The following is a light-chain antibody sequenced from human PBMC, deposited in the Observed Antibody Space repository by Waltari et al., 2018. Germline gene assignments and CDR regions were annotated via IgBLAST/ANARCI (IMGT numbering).Light chain of an antibody. CDR2: AAS. CDR1: QTVVSY. Sequence: DIQMTQSPSSLSASVGDRVTITCRASQTVVSYLHWYQHKPGKAPKLLIYAASGLQSGVPSRFSGSGSGTDFTLTISSLQPEDFATYYCQQTYTTLGTLGQGTKVEIK. V-gene: IGKV1-39*01. J-gene: IGKJ1*01. CDR3: QQTYTTLGT.